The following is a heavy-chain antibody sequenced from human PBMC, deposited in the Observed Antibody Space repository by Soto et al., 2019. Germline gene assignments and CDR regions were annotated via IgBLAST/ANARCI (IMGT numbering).Heavy chain of an antibody. CDR1: GGSISTYY. D-gene: IGHD6-6*01. CDR2: IYTTGST. Sequence: QVQLQESGPGLVKPSETLSLTCTVSGGSISTYYWSWIRQPAGKGLEWIGRIYTTGSTNYNPSLKSRVTMSLDTSKNQFSLKLSSVTAADTAIYYCAREYSSSSGRTLDIWGHGTMVFVSS. V-gene: IGHV4-4*07. J-gene: IGHJ3*02. CDR3: AREYSSSSGRTLDI.